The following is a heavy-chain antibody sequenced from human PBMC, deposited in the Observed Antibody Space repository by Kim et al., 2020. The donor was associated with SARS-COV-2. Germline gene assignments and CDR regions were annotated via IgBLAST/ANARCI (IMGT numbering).Heavy chain of an antibody. CDR1: GGSFTGDY. CDR3: AREPVAVAGAGYFDY. D-gene: IGHD6-19*01. V-gene: IGHV4-59*01. J-gene: IGHJ4*02. Sequence: SETLSLTCTVSGGSFTGDYWSWIRQPPGKGLEWIGYISYSGNTNYNPSLKSRVTISVDTSKNKFSLKLSSVTAADTAVYYCAREPVAVAGAGYFDYWGQGTLVTVPS. CDR2: ISYSGNT.